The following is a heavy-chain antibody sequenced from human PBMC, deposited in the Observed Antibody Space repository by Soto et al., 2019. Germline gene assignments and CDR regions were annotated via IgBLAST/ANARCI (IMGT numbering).Heavy chain of an antibody. CDR3: ARGIGGHYYYGSGKALDRFHP. V-gene: IGHV4-34*01. CDR2: INHSGST. J-gene: IGHJ5*02. CDR1: GGSFSGYY. Sequence: SETLSLTCAVYGGSFSGYYWSWIRQPPGKGLEWIGEINHSGSTNYNPSLKSRVTISVDTSKNQFSLKLSSVTAADTTVYYCARGIGGHYYYGSGKALDRFHPWGQANLVTVSS. D-gene: IGHD3-10*01.